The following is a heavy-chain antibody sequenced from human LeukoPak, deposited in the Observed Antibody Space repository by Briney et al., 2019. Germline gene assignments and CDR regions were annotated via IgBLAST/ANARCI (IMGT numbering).Heavy chain of an antibody. J-gene: IGHJ5*02. V-gene: IGHV3-23*01. CDR1: GFTFSNAW. Sequence: PGGSLRLSCAASGFTFSNAWMSWVRQAPGKGLEWVSAISGSGGSTYYADSVKGRFTISRDNSKNTLYLQMNSLRAEDTAVYYCAKGVAVAGYNWFDPWGQGTLVTVSS. D-gene: IGHD6-19*01. CDR3: AKGVAVAGYNWFDP. CDR2: ISGSGGST.